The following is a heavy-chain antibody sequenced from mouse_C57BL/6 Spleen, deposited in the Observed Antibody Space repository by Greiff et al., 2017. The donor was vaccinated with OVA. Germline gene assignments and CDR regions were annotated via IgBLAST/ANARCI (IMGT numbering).Heavy chain of an antibody. CDR3: ARSPFTTVVAPLNFDY. CDR2: IYPGDGDT. V-gene: IGHV1-80*01. Sequence: VQLQQSGAELVKPGASVKISCKASGYAFSSYWVNWVKQRPGKGLEWIGQIYPGDGDTNYNGKFKGKATLTADKSSSTAYMQLSSLTSEDSAVYFCARSPFTTVVAPLNFDYWGQGTTLTVSS. D-gene: IGHD1-1*01. J-gene: IGHJ2*01. CDR1: GYAFSSYW.